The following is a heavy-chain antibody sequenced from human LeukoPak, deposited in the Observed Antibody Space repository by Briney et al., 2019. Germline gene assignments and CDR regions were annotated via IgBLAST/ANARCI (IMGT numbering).Heavy chain of an antibody. V-gene: IGHV1-46*01. J-gene: IGHJ6*03. CDR2: INPSGGST. D-gene: IGHD3-3*01. CDR3: ARDYNDFWSQFRYYMDV. Sequence: ASVKVSRKASGYTFTSYYMHWVRQAPGQGLEWMGIINPSGGSTSYAQKFQGRVTMTRDTSTSTVYMELSSLRSEDTAVYYCARDYNDFWSQFRYYMDVWGKGTTVTVSS. CDR1: GYTFTSYY.